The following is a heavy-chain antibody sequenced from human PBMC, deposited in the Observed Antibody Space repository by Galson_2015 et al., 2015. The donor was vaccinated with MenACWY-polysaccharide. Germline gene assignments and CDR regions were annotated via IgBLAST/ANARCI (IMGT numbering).Heavy chain of an antibody. J-gene: IGHJ4*02. CDR2: ISGSGAST. V-gene: IGHV3-23*01. CDR3: ANPGLSTGRASDVDF. Sequence: SLRLSCAVSGFTFHSYTMSWVRQAPGKGLEWVSGISGSGASTYYADSVKGRFTIYRDNSRNTLYLQMNSLRAEDTAIYYCANPGLSTGRASDVDFWGQGTLVTVSS. CDR1: GFTFHSYT. D-gene: IGHD2-2*01.